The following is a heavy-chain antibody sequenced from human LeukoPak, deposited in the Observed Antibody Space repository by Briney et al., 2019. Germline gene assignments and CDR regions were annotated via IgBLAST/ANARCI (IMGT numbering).Heavy chain of an antibody. D-gene: IGHD5-24*01. CDR2: IKQDGSEK. V-gene: IGHV3-7*01. Sequence: GGSLRLSCAASGFTFSSYWMSWVRQAPGKGLEWVANIKQDGSEKYYADSVKGRCTISRDNSKKTVYLQMNSLRTEDTAVYYCAKDRWLQGYFDYWGQGTLVTVSS. CDR1: GFTFSSYW. CDR3: AKDRWLQGYFDY. J-gene: IGHJ4*02.